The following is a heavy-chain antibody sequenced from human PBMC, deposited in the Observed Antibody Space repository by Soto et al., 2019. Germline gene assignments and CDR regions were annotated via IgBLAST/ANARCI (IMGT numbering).Heavy chain of an antibody. CDR3: ARDSSSSRSFDY. CDR2: INPGNGDT. CDR1: GYPFTIYA. Sequence: GASVKVSCKASGYPFTIYAIHWVRQAPGQSPEWMGWINPGNGDTKYSQIFQGRVTITWDTSARTAYMDLSSLISEDTADYYCARDSSSSRSFDYWGQGARVTVSS. D-gene: IGHD6-6*01. J-gene: IGHJ4*02. V-gene: IGHV1-3*01.